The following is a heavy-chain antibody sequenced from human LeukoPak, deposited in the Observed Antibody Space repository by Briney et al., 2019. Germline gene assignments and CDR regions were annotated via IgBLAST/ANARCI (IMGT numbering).Heavy chain of an antibody. Sequence: GESLKISCKGSGYSFTSYWIAWVRQMPGKGLEWMGIISPGDSDTRYSPSFQGQVTISADKSITTAYLQWSSLKASDTAIYYCAREPDSSGYSFDYWGQGTLVTVSS. D-gene: IGHD3-22*01. J-gene: IGHJ4*02. CDR2: ISPGDSDT. CDR3: AREPDSSGYSFDY. CDR1: GYSFTSYW. V-gene: IGHV5-51*01.